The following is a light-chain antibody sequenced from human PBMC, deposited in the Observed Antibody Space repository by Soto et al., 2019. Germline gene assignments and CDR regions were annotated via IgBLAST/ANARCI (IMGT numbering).Light chain of an antibody. CDR3: SSYAGSNNLRV. Sequence: HSALTQPPSASGSPGQSVTISCTGTSSDVGGYNSVSWYQQHPGKAPNLMIYEVSKRPSGCPERCSGANSANTASLTVSGLQDEDEADYYWSSYAGSNNLRVFGTGTKVTVL. J-gene: IGLJ1*01. CDR2: EVS. V-gene: IGLV2-8*01. CDR1: SSDVGGYNS.